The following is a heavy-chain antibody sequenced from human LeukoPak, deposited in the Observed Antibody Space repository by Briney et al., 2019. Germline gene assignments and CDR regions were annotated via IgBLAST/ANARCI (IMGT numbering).Heavy chain of an antibody. CDR2: IIPIFGTA. CDR3: ARVERWSDQYFDY. CDR1: GGTFSSYA. Sequence: SVKVSCKASGGTFSSYAISWVRQAPGQGLEWMGGIIPIFGTANYAQKSQGRVTITADESTSTAYMELSSLRSEDTAVYYCARVERWSDQYFDYWGQGTLVTVSS. J-gene: IGHJ4*02. D-gene: IGHD1-1*01. V-gene: IGHV1-69*13.